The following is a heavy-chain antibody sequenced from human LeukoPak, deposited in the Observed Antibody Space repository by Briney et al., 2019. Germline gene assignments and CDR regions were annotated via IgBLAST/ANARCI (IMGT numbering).Heavy chain of an antibody. Sequence: GGSLRLSCAASGFTFSSYAMSWVRQAPGKGLEWVSAISGSGGSTYYADSVKGRFTISRDNSKNTLYLQMNSLRPEDRAVYYCAKRPDDYSYGMDVWGQGTTVSVSS. V-gene: IGHV3-23*01. CDR1: GFTFSSYA. CDR2: ISGSGGST. CDR3: AKRPDDYSYGMDV. J-gene: IGHJ6*01.